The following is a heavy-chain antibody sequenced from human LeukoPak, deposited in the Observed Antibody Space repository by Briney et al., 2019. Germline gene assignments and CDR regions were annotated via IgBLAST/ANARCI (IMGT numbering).Heavy chain of an antibody. J-gene: IGHJ4*02. CDR2: IYNSGST. Sequence: PSETLSLTCTVSGDSISIYYLSWIRQPPGKGLEWIGYIYNSGSTNYNPSLKSRVTISVDTSKNQLSLKLTSVTAADTAVYYCARDRELGYWGQGTLVTVSS. CDR1: GDSISIYY. V-gene: IGHV4-59*01. CDR3: ARDRELGY. D-gene: IGHD3-10*01.